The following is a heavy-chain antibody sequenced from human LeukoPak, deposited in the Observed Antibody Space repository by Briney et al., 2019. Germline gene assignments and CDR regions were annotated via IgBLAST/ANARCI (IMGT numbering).Heavy chain of an antibody. Sequence: PGGSLRLSCAAPVLTSRGYWMHWVAQAPGRGLGWVSRINTDGSSTSYADSVKGRFTISRDNAKNTLYLQMNSLRAEDTAVYYCARVSSSSWWALDYWGQGTLVTVSS. V-gene: IGHV3-74*01. CDR2: INTDGSST. CDR3: ARVSSSSWWALDY. CDR1: VLTSRGYW. J-gene: IGHJ4*02. D-gene: IGHD6-13*01.